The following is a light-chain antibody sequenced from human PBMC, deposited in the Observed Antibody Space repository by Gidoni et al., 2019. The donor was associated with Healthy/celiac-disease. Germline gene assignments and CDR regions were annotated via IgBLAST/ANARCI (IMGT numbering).Light chain of an antibody. J-gene: IGLJ2*01. Sequence: SSEPTQDPAVSVALGQTVRITCQGDSLRSYYASWYQQQPGQAPVLVIYGKNHRPAGIPDRFSGSSSGNTASLPITGAQAEDEADYYCNSRDSSGNHRVVFGGGTKLTVL. CDR1: SLRSYY. CDR3: NSRDSSGNHRVV. CDR2: GKN. V-gene: IGLV3-19*01.